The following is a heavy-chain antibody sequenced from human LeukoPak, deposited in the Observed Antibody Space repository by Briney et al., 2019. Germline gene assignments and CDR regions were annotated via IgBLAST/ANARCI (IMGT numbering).Heavy chain of an antibody. CDR1: GGSISSGGYY. J-gene: IGHJ4*02. D-gene: IGHD3-22*01. V-gene: IGHV4-31*03. Sequence: SETLSLTCTVSGGSISSGGYYWSWIRQHPGKGLEWIGYIYYSGSTYYNPSLKSRVTISVDTSKNQFSLKLSSVTAADTAVYYCARDGLYYDSSGYYYAGFDGLVYWGQGTLVTVSS. CDR3: ARDGLYYDSSGYYYAGFDGLVY. CDR2: IYYSGST.